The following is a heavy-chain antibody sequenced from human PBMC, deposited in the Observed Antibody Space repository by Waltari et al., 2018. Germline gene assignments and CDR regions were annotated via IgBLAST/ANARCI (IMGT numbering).Heavy chain of an antibody. CDR3: AKQSPSYTRGWYPLES. CDR1: GFTVRTNF. J-gene: IGHJ4*02. Sequence: EVQLVESGGNLIQPGGSLRLSCAASGFTVRTNFISWVRQAPGKGLEWCSISYRGGNTYYAGSGKGRFTVSGDNYKNRVYLEMNSLRAEDTAVYYCAKQSPSYTRGWYPLESWGPGTLVTVSP. CDR2: SYRGGNT. V-gene: IGHV3-53*01. D-gene: IGHD6-19*01.